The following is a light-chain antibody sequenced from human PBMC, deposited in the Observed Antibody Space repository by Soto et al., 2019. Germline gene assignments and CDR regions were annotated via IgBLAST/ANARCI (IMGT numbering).Light chain of an antibody. V-gene: IGKV1-17*01. CDR3: LQYNSYPRT. CDR2: AAS. J-gene: IGKJ1*01. CDR1: QAIGTD. Sequence: IPMTQSPSSLSASLGDRVTITCRASQAIGTDLGWYQQKPGKDTKRLIYAASSLQSGAPPRFSGSGPGTDFTLTIRSLQSEDFATYFCLQYNSYPRTVGQGTRVDI.